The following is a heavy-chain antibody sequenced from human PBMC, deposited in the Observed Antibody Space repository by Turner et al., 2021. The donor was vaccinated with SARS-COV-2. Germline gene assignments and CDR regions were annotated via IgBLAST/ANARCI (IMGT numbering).Heavy chain of an antibody. D-gene: IGHD3-16*01. V-gene: IGHV3-30*04. CDR3: ARGLGGGYYYGMDV. J-gene: IGHJ6*02. Sequence: QVQLVESGGGVVQPGRSLRLSCAASGFTFSTYAMHWVRQAPGKGLGWVAVISYDGSNKYYADSVKGRFTISRDNSKNTLYLQMSSLRAEDTAVYYCARGLGGGYYYGMDVWGQGTTVTVSS. CDR2: ISYDGSNK. CDR1: GFTFSTYA.